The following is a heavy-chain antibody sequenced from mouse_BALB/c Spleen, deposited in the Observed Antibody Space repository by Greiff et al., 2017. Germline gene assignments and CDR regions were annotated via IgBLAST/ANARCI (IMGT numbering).Heavy chain of an antibody. CDR3: ARSDYGSY. CDR2: ISSGSSTI. Sequence: EVQLVESGGGLVQPGGSRKLSYAASGFTFSSFGMHWVRQAPEKGLEWVAYISSGSSTIYYADTVKGRFTISRDNPKNTLFLQMTSLRSEDTAMYYCARSDYGSYWGQGTTLTVSS. D-gene: IGHD2-2*01. V-gene: IGHV5-17*02. CDR1: GFTFSSFG. J-gene: IGHJ2*01.